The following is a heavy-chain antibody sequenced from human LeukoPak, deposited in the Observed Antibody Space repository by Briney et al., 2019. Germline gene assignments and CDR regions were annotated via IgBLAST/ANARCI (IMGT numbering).Heavy chain of an antibody. Sequence: ASVKVSCKASGYTFTSYGISWVRQAPRQGLEWMGWISAYNGNTNYAQKLQGRVTMTTDTSTGTAYMELRSLRSDDTAVYYCARVNYDFWSVIFWNYMDVWRKGTTVTVSS. D-gene: IGHD3-3*01. V-gene: IGHV1-18*01. CDR3: ARVNYDFWSVIFWNYMDV. CDR1: GYTFTSYG. J-gene: IGHJ6*03. CDR2: ISAYNGNT.